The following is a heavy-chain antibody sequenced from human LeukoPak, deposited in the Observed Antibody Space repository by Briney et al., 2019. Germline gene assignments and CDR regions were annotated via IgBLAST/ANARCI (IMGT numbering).Heavy chain of an antibody. D-gene: IGHD1-1*01. Sequence: SQTLSLTCAISGDSVSSNSAAWNWIRQSPSGGLEWLGRTYYRSKWYTYYAASVESRIAINRDTSKNQFSLQLNSVTPEDTAVYYCARSTGPIDYWGQGTLVTVSS. V-gene: IGHV6-1*01. CDR1: GDSVSSNSAA. CDR2: TYYRSKWYT. J-gene: IGHJ4*02. CDR3: ARSTGPIDY.